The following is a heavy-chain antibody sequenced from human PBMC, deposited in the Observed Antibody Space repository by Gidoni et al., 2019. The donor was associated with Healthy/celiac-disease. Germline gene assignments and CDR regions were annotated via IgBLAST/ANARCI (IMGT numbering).Heavy chain of an antibody. J-gene: IGHJ5*02. CDR3: ARGYCSSTSCRTYLYNWFDP. CDR1: GRPLYRFS. Sequence: QVQLVQSGAEVKKSVASVKVSCKASGRPLYRFSISWVPQAPGQGLAWMGGTIPIFGTANYAKKFQGRVTITADKSTSTAYMELSSLRSEDTAVYYCARGYCSSTSCRTYLYNWFDPWGQGTLVTVSS. V-gene: IGHV1-69*06. CDR2: TIPIFGTA. D-gene: IGHD2-2*01.